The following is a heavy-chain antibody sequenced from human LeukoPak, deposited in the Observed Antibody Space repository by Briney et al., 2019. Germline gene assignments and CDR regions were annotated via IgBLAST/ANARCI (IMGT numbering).Heavy chain of an antibody. CDR1: GGSISTSSYY. V-gene: IGHV4-39*07. D-gene: IGHD6-19*01. J-gene: IGHJ6*03. Sequence: SETLSLTCTVSGGSISTSSYYWGWVRQPPGKGLEWIGNIFYSGSTYYSPSLKSRVTISVDKSKNQFSLKLSSVTAADTAVYYCARAVAGTYYYYYMDVWGKGTTVTVSS. CDR3: ARAVAGTYYYYYMDV. CDR2: IFYSGST.